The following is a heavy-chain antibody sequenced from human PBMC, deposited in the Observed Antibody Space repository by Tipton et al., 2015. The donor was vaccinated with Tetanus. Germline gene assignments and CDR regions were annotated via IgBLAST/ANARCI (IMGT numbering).Heavy chain of an antibody. CDR2: ISSTSSYI. Sequence: SLRLSCAVSGFVFSSYTMNWVRQAPGKGLEWVASISSTSSYIYYADSVKGRFIISRDNAKNSLYLQMSSLRGDDTAVYYCARGRTMSGVVAPFDLWGQGTQVTVSS. D-gene: IGHD3-3*01. V-gene: IGHV3-21*01. J-gene: IGHJ4*02. CDR3: ARGRTMSGVVAPFDL. CDR1: GFVFSSYT.